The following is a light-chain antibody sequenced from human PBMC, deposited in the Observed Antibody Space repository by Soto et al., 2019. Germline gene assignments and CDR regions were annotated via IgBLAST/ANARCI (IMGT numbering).Light chain of an antibody. Sequence: EIVLTQSPATLSLSPAERATLSCRASQSVSSYLAWYQQKPGQAPRLLIYDASNRATGIPARFSGSGSGTDFTLTISSLEPEDLAVYYCQQRSNWPPPITFGQGTRLEIK. J-gene: IGKJ5*01. CDR1: QSVSSY. CDR2: DAS. CDR3: QQRSNWPPPIT. V-gene: IGKV3-11*01.